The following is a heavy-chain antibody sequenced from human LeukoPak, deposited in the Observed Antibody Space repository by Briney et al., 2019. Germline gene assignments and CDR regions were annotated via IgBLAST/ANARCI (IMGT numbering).Heavy chain of an antibody. V-gene: IGHV3-7*05. D-gene: IGHD4-17*01. Sequence: GGSLRLSCAASGFTFSSYWMSWVRQAPGKGLEWVANINQDGSVKSYVDSVEDRFTISRDNAKKSLYLQMSSLRAEDTAVYYCVGDDFGDYVLYWGRGTLVTVSS. CDR3: VGDDFGDYVLY. CDR2: INQDGSVK. J-gene: IGHJ4*02. CDR1: GFTFSSYW.